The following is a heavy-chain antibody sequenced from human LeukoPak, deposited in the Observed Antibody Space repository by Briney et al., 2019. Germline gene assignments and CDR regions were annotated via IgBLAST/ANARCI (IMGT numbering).Heavy chain of an antibody. Sequence: GASVKVSCKASGYTFTGYYMHWVRQAPGQGLEWMGWINPNSGGTNYAQKFQGWVTMTRDTSISTAYMELSRLRSDDTAVYYCARALNWGIAVAGRNFLFDIWGQGTMVTVSS. CDR1: GYTFTGYY. J-gene: IGHJ3*02. V-gene: IGHV1-2*04. CDR2: INPNSGGT. D-gene: IGHD6-19*01. CDR3: ARALNWGIAVAGRNFLFDI.